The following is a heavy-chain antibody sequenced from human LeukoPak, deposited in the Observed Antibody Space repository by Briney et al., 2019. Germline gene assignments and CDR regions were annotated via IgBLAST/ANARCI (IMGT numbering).Heavy chain of an antibody. CDR2: IYYSGST. D-gene: IGHD3-22*01. V-gene: IGHV4-30-4*08. Sequence: SQTLSLTCTVSGGSISSGGYYWSWIRQHPGKGLEWIGYIYYSGSTYYNPSLKSRVTISVDTSKNQFSLKLSSVTAADTVVYYCARDLGSSGYLAVADWGQGTLVTVSS. CDR3: ARDLGSSGYLAVAD. J-gene: IGHJ4*02. CDR1: GGSISSGGYY.